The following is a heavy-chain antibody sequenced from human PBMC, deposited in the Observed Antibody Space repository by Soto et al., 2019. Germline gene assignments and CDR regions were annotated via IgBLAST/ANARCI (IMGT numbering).Heavy chain of an antibody. J-gene: IGHJ6*02. CDR2: LYWNTEN. V-gene: IGHV2-5*01. CDR3: AHRSVHYVMDV. D-gene: IGHD2-2*01. Sequence: QITLKESGPTLVKPTQTLALTCTFSGFSLSTGGVGVGWFRQPPGKALEGLADLYWNTENNNSPSLKGRATLTKDRSTTQVVIPILNMHPDDSATCSCAHRSVHYVMDVWGQGTTVNVSS. CDR1: GFSLSTGGVG.